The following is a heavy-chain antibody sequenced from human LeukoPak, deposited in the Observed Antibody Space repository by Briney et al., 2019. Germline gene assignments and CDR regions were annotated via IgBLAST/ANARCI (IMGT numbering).Heavy chain of an antibody. J-gene: IGHJ4*02. CDR2: IYHSGST. D-gene: IGHD5-18*01. CDR1: AYSISSGYY. CDR3: ARVGYSYGLNDYFDY. Sequence: TPSETLSLTCTVSAYSISSGYYWGWIRQPPGKGLEWIGSIYHSGSTYYNPSLKSRVTISVDTSKNQFSLKLSSVTAADTAVYYCARVGYSYGLNDYFDYWGQGTLVTVSS. V-gene: IGHV4-38-2*02.